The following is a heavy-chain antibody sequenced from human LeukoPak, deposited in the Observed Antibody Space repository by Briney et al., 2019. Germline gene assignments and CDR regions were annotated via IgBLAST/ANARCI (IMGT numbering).Heavy chain of an antibody. V-gene: IGHV4-4*02. Sequence: SGTLSLTCAVSGGSISSSNWWSWVRQPPGKGLEWIGEIYHSGSTNYDPSLKSRVTISVDKSKNQFSLKLSSVTAADTAVYYCARASHWNQLHYFDYWGQGTLVTVSS. D-gene: IGHD1-1*01. CDR2: IYHSGST. CDR3: ARASHWNQLHYFDY. CDR1: GGSISSSNW. J-gene: IGHJ4*02.